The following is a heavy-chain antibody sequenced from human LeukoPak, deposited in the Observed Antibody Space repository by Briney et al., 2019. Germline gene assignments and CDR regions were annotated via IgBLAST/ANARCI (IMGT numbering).Heavy chain of an antibody. V-gene: IGHV3-11*01. CDR3: ARDQRYSSSWYDC. CDR1: GFTFSDYY. D-gene: IGHD6-13*01. J-gene: IGHJ4*02. Sequence: GGSLRLSCTASGFTFSDYYINWIRQAPGKGLEWISYISSSGNTIYYADSVKGRLTISRDNAKNSLYLQMNSLRAEDTAVYYCARDQRYSSSWYDCWGQGTLVTVSS. CDR2: ISSSGNTI.